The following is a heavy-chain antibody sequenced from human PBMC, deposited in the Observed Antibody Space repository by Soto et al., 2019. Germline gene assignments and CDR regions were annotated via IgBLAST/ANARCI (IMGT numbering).Heavy chain of an antibody. V-gene: IGHV3-72*01. CDR3: ATGSGADYPFDI. D-gene: IGHD3-3*01. Sequence: EVQLVESGGGLVQPGGSLRLSCAVSGFTFSDHYMDWVRQAPGKGLEWVGHIRNKANSYTTEYAASVRGRFTISRDDSKNSLYLHMNSLITEDTAVYYCATGSGADYPFDIWGQGTMVTVSP. J-gene: IGHJ3*02. CDR1: GFTFSDHY. CDR2: IRNKANSYTT.